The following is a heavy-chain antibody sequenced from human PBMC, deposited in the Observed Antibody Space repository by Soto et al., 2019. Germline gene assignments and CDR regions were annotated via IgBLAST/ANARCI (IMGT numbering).Heavy chain of an antibody. Sequence: GASVKVSCKASGYTFTGYYMHWVRQAPGQGLEWMGWISGYNGNTNYAQKLQDRVTMTADTSANTAYMELRSLRADDTAVYYCARGGHSYSPPYYFDYWGQGTLVTVSS. J-gene: IGHJ4*02. CDR2: ISGYNGNT. D-gene: IGHD5-18*01. CDR3: ARGGHSYSPPYYFDY. V-gene: IGHV1-18*04. CDR1: GYTFTGYY.